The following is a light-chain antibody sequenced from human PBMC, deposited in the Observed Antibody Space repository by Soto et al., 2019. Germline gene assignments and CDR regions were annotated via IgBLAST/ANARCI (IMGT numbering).Light chain of an antibody. CDR2: EVS. Sequence: QSALTQPASVSGSPGQPVTISCTGTSSDVGANNYVSWYQHHPGKAPKLLIYEVSNRPSGVSSRFSGSKSGNTASLTISGLQAEDEADYYCSSYINSITFVVFGGGTKLTVL. CDR3: SSYINSITFVV. J-gene: IGLJ2*01. CDR1: SSDVGANNY. V-gene: IGLV2-14*01.